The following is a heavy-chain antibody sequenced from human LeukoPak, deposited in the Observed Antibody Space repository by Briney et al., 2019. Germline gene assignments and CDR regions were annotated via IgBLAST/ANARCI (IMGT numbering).Heavy chain of an antibody. V-gene: IGHV4-30-2*01. J-gene: IGHJ4*02. CDR1: GGSISSGGYS. CDR3: ARAKGSGYFDY. D-gene: IGHD3-10*01. CDR2: IYHSGST. Sequence: PSQTLSLTCAVSGGSISSGGYSWSWIRQPPGKGLEWIGYIYHSGSTYYNPSLKSRVTISVDRSKNQFSLKLSSVTAADTAVYYCARAKGSGYFDYWSQGTLVTVSS.